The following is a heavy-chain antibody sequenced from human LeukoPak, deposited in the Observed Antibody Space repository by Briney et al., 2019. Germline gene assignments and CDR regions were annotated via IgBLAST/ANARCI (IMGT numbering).Heavy chain of an antibody. CDR3: ASSPRYLSDY. V-gene: IGHV4-34*01. D-gene: IGHD2/OR15-2a*01. CDR1: GGSFSGYY. CDR2: INHSGST. J-gene: IGHJ4*02. Sequence: PSGTLSLTCAVYGGSFSGYYWSWIRQPPGKGLEWIGEINHSGSTNYNPSLKSRVTISVDTSKNQFSLKLSSVTAADTAVYYCASSPRYLSDYWGQGTLVTVSS.